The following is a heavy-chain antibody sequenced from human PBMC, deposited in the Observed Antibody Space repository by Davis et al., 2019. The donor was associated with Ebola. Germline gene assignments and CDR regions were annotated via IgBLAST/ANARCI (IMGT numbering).Heavy chain of an antibody. V-gene: IGHV3-21*01. CDR1: GFTFSSYS. D-gene: IGHD2-15*01. CDR3: ARVPGYCRGGSCFAYYFDY. CDR2: ISSSSSYI. J-gene: IGHJ4*02. Sequence: GESLKISCAASGFTFSSYSMNWVRQAPGKGLEWVSSISSSSSYIYYAGSVKGRFTISRDNARNSLYLQMNSLRAEDTAVYYCARVPGYCRGGSCFAYYFDYWGQGTLVTVSS.